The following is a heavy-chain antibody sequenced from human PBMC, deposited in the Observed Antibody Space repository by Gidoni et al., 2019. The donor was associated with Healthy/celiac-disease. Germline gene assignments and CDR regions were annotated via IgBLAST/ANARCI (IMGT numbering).Heavy chain of an antibody. J-gene: IGHJ4*02. CDR1: GFTFSSYW. CDR3: AREGGYSGYDKDY. V-gene: IGHV3-74*01. CDR2: INSDGSST. D-gene: IGHD5-12*01. Sequence: EVQLVESGGGLVQPGGSLRLSCAASGFTFSSYWMHWVRQAPGKGLVWVSRINSDGSSTSYADSVKGRLTISRDNAKNTLYLQMNSLRAEDTAVYYCAREGGYSGYDKDYWGQGTLVTVSS.